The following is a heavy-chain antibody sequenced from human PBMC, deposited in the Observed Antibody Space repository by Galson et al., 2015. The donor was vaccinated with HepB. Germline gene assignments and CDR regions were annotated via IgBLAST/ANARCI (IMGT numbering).Heavy chain of an antibody. J-gene: IGHJ3*01. CDR2: TYYRSKWQN. D-gene: IGHD3-16*01. Sequence: CAISGDSVSSNSFTWNWIRQSPSRGPEWLGRTYYRSKWQNDYAVSVKSRITINPDTSKNQFSLHLNSVTPEDTAVYYCARVEGGLFFTWGQGTMVIVSS. CDR3: ARVEGGLFFT. V-gene: IGHV6-1*01. CDR1: GDSVSSNSFT.